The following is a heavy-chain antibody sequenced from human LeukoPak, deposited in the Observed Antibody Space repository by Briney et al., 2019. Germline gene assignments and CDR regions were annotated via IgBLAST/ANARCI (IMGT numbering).Heavy chain of an antibody. J-gene: IGHJ4*02. CDR1: GFTFSSYA. CDR2: ISYDGSNK. D-gene: IGHD6-25*01. CDR3: ARGPAAGTYYFDY. Sequence: GRSLRLSCAASGFTFSSYAMHWVRQAPGKGLEWVAVISYDGSNKYYADSVKGRFTISRDNSKNTLYLQMNSLRAEDTAVYYCARGPAAGTYYFDYWGQGTLVIVSS. V-gene: IGHV3-30-3*01.